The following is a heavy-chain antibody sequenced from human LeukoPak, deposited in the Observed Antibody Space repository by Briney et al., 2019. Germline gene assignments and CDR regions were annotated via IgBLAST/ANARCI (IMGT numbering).Heavy chain of an antibody. V-gene: IGHV4-4*02. CDR1: GGSISSGNW. CDR2: IYHSGST. CDR3: AGRRGFRGPFDY. J-gene: IGHJ4*02. Sequence: PSETPSLTCAVSGGSISSGNWWSWVRQPPGKGLEWIGEIYHSGSTNYNPSLKSRVTISVDKSKNQFSLKLTSVTAADTAVYYCAGRRGFRGPFDYWGQGTLVTVSS.